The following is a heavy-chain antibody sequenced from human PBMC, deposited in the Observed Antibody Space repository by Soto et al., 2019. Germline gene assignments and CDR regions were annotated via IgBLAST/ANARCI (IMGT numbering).Heavy chain of an antibody. CDR1: GFSLTTRGVG. V-gene: IGHV2-5*02. CDR3: THGSGFS. CDR2: IYWDDDK. Sequence: QITLKESGRTLVKPTQTLTLTCSFSGFSLTTRGVGVGWIRQPPGKALEWLPLIYWDDDKRYSPSLKSRLTITKDTSKNQVVLTMSKVDPVDTGTYYCTHGSGFSWGQGTLVTVSS. D-gene: IGHD3-3*01. J-gene: IGHJ5*02.